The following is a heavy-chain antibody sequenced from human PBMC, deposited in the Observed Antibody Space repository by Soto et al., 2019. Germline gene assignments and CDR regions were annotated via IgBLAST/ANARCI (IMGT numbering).Heavy chain of an antibody. Sequence: GGSLRLSCAASGFTFSSYWMTWVRQAPGKGLEWVANINQDGSERYYVDSVKGRFTISRDNAKNSLYLQMNSLRAEDTAVYYCARDPGYCSGGSCYGGRVNYFDYCGQGTLVTVSS. CDR2: INQDGSER. CDR1: GFTFSSYW. V-gene: IGHV3-7*01. CDR3: ARDPGYCSGGSCYGGRVNYFDY. D-gene: IGHD2-15*01. J-gene: IGHJ4*02.